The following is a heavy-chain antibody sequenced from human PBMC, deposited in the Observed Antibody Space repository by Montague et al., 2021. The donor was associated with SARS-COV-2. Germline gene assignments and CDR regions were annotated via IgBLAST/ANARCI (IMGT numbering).Heavy chain of an antibody. J-gene: IGHJ4*02. CDR1: GGSFSSYY. CDR2: INHSGSS. CDR3: ARLAYCDADWFSGWEIFFDS. Sequence: SETLSLTCAVSGGSFSSYYWSWIRQPPGKGLEWIAEINHSGSSNYNPSLKSRVTMSVDTSKNQFSLKLNSVTVADTAVYYCARLAYCDADWFSGWEIFFDSWGQGALVTVSS. D-gene: IGHD2-21*02. V-gene: IGHV4-34*01.